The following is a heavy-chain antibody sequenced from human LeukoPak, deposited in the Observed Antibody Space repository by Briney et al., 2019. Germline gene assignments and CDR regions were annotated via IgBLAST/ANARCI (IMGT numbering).Heavy chain of an antibody. CDR1: GYTFTGYY. D-gene: IGHD3-22*01. J-gene: IGHJ3*02. V-gene: IGHV1-2*06. CDR2: INPNSGGT. Sequence: GASVKVSCKASGYTFTGYYMHWVRQAPGQGLEWMGRINPNSGGTNYAQKFQGRVTMTRDTSISTAYMELSRLRSDDTAVYYCAGDVYYYDSSGSDAFDIWGQGTMVTVSS. CDR3: AGDVYYYDSSGSDAFDI.